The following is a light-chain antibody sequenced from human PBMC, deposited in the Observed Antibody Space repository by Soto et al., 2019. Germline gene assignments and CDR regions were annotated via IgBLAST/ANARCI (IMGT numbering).Light chain of an antibody. V-gene: IGKV1-5*03. CDR2: EVS. CDR3: QEFNNYSMYT. Sequence: DIQMTQSPSTLSASIGDRVTITCRASQSISRWLAWYQQKPGIAPKILIYEVSRLGSGVPSRFSGSGSGTEFTVTISSLQADDFATYYCQEFNNYSMYTFGQGTKLEIK. CDR1: QSISRW. J-gene: IGKJ2*01.